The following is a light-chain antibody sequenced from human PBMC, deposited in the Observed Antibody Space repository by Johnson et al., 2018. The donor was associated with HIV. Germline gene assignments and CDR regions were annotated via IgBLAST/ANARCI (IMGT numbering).Light chain of an antibody. CDR3: GTWDNSLGAHYV. CDR1: NSNIGSNY. Sequence: QSVLTQPPSVSAAPGQKVTISCSGSNSNIGSNYVSWYQQLPGTAPKLLIYDNNKRPSGIPDRFSASKSGTSAILDITGLQTGDEADYYCGTWDNSLGAHYVFGIGTKVTVL. J-gene: IGLJ1*01. V-gene: IGLV1-51*01. CDR2: DNN.